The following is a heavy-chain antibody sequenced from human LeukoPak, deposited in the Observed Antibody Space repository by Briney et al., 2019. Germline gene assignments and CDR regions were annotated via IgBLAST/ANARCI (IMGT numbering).Heavy chain of an antibody. J-gene: IGHJ5*02. CDR2: IYYSGST. Sequence: PGGSLRLSCAASGFTVSSNYMSWVRQAPGKGLEWIGYIYYSGSTNYNPSLKSRVTISVDTSKNQFSLKLSSVTAADTAVYYCARELRYFDWFLIDPWGQGTLVTVSS. CDR1: GFTVSSNY. D-gene: IGHD3-9*01. CDR3: ARELRYFDWFLIDP. V-gene: IGHV4-59*02.